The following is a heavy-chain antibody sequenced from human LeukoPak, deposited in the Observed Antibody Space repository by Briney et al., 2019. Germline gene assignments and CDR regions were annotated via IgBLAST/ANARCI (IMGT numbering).Heavy chain of an antibody. V-gene: IGHV4-61*02. D-gene: IGHD3-10*01. CDR2: IYTSGST. CDR3: ARRGFRNWFDP. J-gene: IGHJ5*02. Sequence: PSETLSLTCTVSGGSISSGSYYWSWIRQPAGKGLEWIGRIYTSGSTNYNPSLKSRVTISVDTSKNQFSLKLSSVTAADTAVYYCARRGFRNWFDPWGQGTLVTVSS. CDR1: GGSISSGSYY.